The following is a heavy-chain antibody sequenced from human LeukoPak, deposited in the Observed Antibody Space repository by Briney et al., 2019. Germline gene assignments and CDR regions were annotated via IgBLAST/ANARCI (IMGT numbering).Heavy chain of an antibody. CDR1: GFTFSGSA. CDR2: IRSKANSYAT. D-gene: IGHD3-22*01. Sequence: PGGSLKLSCAASGFTFSGSAMPWVRQASGKGLEWVGRIRSKANSYATAYAASVKGRFTISRDDSKNTAYLQMNSLRTEDTAVYYCTRVVVIGGNYYYYGMDVWGQGTTVTVSS. CDR3: TRVVVIGGNYYYYGMDV. J-gene: IGHJ6*02. V-gene: IGHV3-73*01.